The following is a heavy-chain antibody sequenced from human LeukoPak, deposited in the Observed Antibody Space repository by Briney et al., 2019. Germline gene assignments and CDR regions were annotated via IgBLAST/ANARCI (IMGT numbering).Heavy chain of an antibody. CDR1: GGSISGSYY. V-gene: IGHV4-4*07. D-gene: IGHD6-19*01. CDR3: ARGKQYAVDY. CDR2: IYSSGST. Sequence: SETLSLTCTVSGGSISGSYYWSWIRQPAGKGLEWIGRIYSSGSTNYDPSLKSRVTISVDKSNNQLSLMLNSVTAADTAVYYCARGKQYAVDYWGQGTLVTVSS. J-gene: IGHJ4*02.